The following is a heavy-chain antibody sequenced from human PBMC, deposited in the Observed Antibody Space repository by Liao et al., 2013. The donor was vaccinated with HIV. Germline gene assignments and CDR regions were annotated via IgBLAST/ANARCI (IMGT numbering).Heavy chain of an antibody. J-gene: IGHJ4*02. CDR3: AREDIVVLPAAIHTLLDY. D-gene: IGHD2-2*01. V-gene: IGHV4-61*02. CDR2: IYTSGST. Sequence: QVQLQESGPGLVKPSQTLSLTCTVSGGSISSGSYYWSWIRQPAGKGLEWIGRIYTSGSTNYNPSLKSRVTISVDTSKNQFSLKLSSVTAADTAVYYCAREDIVVLPAAIHTLLDYWGQGTLVTVSS. CDR1: GGSISSGSYY.